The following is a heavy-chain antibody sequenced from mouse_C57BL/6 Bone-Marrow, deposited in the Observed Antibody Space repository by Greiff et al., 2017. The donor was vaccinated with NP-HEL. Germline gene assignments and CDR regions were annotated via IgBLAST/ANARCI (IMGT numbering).Heavy chain of an antibody. CDR3: ARQLRPHYYAMDY. D-gene: IGHD3-2*02. V-gene: IGHV7-1*01. CDR1: GFTFSDFY. Sequence: EVNVVESGGGLVQSGRSLRLSCATSGFTFSDFYMEWVRQAPGKGLEWIAASRNKANDYTTEYSASVKGRFIVSRDTSQSILYLQMNALRAEDTAIYYCARQLRPHYYAMDYWGQGTSVTVSS. CDR2: SRNKANDYTT. J-gene: IGHJ4*01.